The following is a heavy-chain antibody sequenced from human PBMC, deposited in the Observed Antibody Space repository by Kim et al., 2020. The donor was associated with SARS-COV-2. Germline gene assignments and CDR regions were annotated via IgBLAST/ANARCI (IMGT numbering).Heavy chain of an antibody. CDR3: AIDAGDVRGGSCSSGLDV. D-gene: IGHD2-15*01. CDR1: GFTFGSYW. J-gene: IGHJ6*01. Sequence: GGSLRLSCAASGFTFGSYWMSWVRQAPGKGLEWVATIKQEGSEKYYGDLVKGRFTTSRDTAKNSRYLQMTSRRAEETPVYYCAIDAGDVRGGSCSSGLDV. CDR2: IKQEGSEK. V-gene: IGHV3-7*01.